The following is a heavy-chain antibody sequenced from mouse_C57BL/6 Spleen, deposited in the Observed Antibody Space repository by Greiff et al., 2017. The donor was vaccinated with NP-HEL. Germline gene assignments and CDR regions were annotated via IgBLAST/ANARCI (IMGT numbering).Heavy chain of an antibody. CDR1: GYSITSGYY. V-gene: IGHV3-6*01. CDR3: ARGGGGFITTELPGFDY. Sequence: ESGPGLVKPSQSLSLTCSVTGYSITSGYYWNWIRQFPGNKLEWMGYISYDGSNNYNPSLKNRISITRDTSKNQFFLKLNSVTTEDTATYYCARGGGGFITTELPGFDYWGQGTTLTVSS. D-gene: IGHD1-1*01. J-gene: IGHJ2*01. CDR2: ISYDGSN.